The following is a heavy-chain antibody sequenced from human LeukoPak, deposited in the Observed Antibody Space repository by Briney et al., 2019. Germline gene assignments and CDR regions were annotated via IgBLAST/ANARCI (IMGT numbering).Heavy chain of an antibody. V-gene: IGHV5-51*01. CDR2: IYPGDSDT. J-gene: IGHJ4*02. Sequence: GESLKISCTGFGYTFPSYWIAWVRQMPGKGLEWMGIIYPGDSDTRYSASFQGQVSISADKSINTAYLQWSSLKASDSAMYYCARGFVRDYWGQGTLVIVSS. CDR1: GYTFPSYW. D-gene: IGHD3-16*01. CDR3: ARGFVRDY.